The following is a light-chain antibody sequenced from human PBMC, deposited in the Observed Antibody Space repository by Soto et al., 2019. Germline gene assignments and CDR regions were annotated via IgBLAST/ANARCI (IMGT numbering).Light chain of an antibody. J-gene: IGLJ1*01. Sequence: QSALTQPPSASGSPGQSVTISCTGTSSDVGGYNYVSWYQQHPGKAPKLMIYEVSKRPSGVPDRFSGSKSGNTASLTVSGLQAEDEADYYCSSYAGRNEWNFGTGTKLTVL. V-gene: IGLV2-8*01. CDR2: EVS. CDR1: SSDVGGYNY. CDR3: SSYAGRNEWN.